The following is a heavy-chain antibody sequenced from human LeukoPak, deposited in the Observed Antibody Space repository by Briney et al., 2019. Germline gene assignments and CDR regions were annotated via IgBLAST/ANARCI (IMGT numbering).Heavy chain of an antibody. CDR2: IYHSGST. V-gene: IGHV4-4*02. Sequence: QSSETLSLTCAVSGGSISSSNWWSWVRQPPGKGLEWIGEIYHSGSTNYNPSLKSRVTISVDKSKNQFSLKLSSVTAADTAVYYCARARLLYYYDSSGNDAFDIWGQGTMVTVSS. J-gene: IGHJ3*02. CDR3: ARARLLYYYDSSGNDAFDI. D-gene: IGHD3-22*01. CDR1: GGSISSSNW.